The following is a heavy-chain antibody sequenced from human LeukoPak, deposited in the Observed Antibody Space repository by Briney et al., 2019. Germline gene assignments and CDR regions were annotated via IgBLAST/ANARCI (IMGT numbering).Heavy chain of an antibody. Sequence: SETLSLTCAVSGYSISSGYYWGWIRQPPGKGLEWIGSIYHSGSTYYNPSLKSRVTISVDTSKNQFSLKLSSVTAADTAVYYCARDYYGSGSLFYWGQGTLVTVSS. CDR1: GYSISSGYY. D-gene: IGHD3-10*01. CDR2: IYHSGST. CDR3: ARDYYGSGSLFY. J-gene: IGHJ4*02. V-gene: IGHV4-38-2*02.